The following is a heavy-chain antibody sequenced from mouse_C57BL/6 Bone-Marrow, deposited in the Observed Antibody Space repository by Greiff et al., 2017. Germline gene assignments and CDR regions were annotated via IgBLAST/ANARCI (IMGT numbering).Heavy chain of an antibody. D-gene: IGHD1-1*01. CDR2: IYPRSGNT. J-gene: IGHJ4*01. CDR1: GYTFTSYG. V-gene: IGHV1-81*01. Sequence: VQLVESGAELARPGASVKLSCKASGYTFTSYGISWVKQRTGQGLEWIGEIYPRSGNTYYNEKFKGKATLTADKSSSTAYMELRSLTSEDSAVYFCARFITTVVDAMDYWGQGTSVTVSS. CDR3: ARFITTVVDAMDY.